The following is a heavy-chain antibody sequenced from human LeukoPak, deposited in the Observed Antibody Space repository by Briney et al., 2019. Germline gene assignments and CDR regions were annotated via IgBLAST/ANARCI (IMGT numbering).Heavy chain of an antibody. D-gene: IGHD3-3*01. CDR2: MNPNSGNT. J-gene: IGHJ1*01. CDR1: GYTFTSYD. V-gene: IGHV1-8*01. Sequence: ASVKVSCKASGYTFTSYDINWVRQATGQGLEWMGWMNPNSGNTGYAQKFQGRVTMTRNTSISTAYMELSSLRSEDTAVYYCARAYTYYDFWSGCYTGEYFQHWGQGTLVTVSS. CDR3: ARAYTYYDFWSGCYTGEYFQH.